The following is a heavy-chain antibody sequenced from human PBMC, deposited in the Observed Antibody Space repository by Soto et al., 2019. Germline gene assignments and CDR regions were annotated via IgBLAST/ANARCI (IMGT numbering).Heavy chain of an antibody. CDR2: MYKTGST. Sequence: TLSLTCTVSGGSISGYYWSWIRQPPGKGLEWIGYMYKTGSTVYNPSFKSRVTISVDTSKNQFSLKLNSVTAADTAVYYCARDLWGYCGTDCYPLDVWGQGTTVTVSS. D-gene: IGHD2-21*02. CDR3: ARDLWGYCGTDCYPLDV. V-gene: IGHV4-59*01. J-gene: IGHJ6*02. CDR1: GGSISGYY.